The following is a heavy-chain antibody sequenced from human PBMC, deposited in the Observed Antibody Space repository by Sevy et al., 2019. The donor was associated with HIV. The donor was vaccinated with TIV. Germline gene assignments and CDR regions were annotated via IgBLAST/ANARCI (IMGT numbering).Heavy chain of an antibody. CDR2: IYPSDSDT. J-gene: IGHJ4*02. Sequence: GESLKISCKGFGNNFHSYWIGWVRQMPGKGLELMGFIYPSDSDTRYSQPFQGQVTISADKSISTAYLQWSSLKASDTAIDYCEGSGYSGYAFDYWGQGTLVTVSS. D-gene: IGHD5-12*01. V-gene: IGHV5-51*01. CDR3: EGSGYSGYAFDY. CDR1: GNNFHSYW.